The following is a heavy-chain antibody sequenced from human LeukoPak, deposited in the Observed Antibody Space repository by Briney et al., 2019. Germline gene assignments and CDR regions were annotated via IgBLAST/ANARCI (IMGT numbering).Heavy chain of an antibody. CDR1: GYTFTSCG. CDR2: ISAYNGNT. J-gene: IGHJ6*02. V-gene: IGHV1-18*01. CDR3: ARYYDFWSGYYHGMDV. Sequence: ASVKVSCKASGYTFTSCGISWVRQAPGQGLERMGWISAYNGNTNYAQKLQGRVTMTTDTSTSTAYMELRSLRSDDTAVYYCARYYDFWSGYYHGMDVWGQGTTVTVSS. D-gene: IGHD3-3*01.